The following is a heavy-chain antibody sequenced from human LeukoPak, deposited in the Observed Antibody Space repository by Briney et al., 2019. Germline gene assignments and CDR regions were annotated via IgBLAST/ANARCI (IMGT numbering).Heavy chain of an antibody. CDR2: IYHSGST. CDR1: GYSISSCYY. D-gene: IGHD3-22*01. CDR3: ARGDYYDSSGYLYAFDI. J-gene: IGHJ3*02. V-gene: IGHV4-38-2*01. Sequence: SETLSLTCAVSGYSISSCYYWGWIRQPPGKGLEWIGSIYHSGSTYYNPSLKSRVTISVDTSKNQFSLKLSSVTAADTAVYYCARGDYYDSSGYLYAFDIWGQGTMVTVSS.